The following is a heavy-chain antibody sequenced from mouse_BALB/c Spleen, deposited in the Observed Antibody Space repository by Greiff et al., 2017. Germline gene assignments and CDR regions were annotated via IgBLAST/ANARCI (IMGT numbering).Heavy chain of an antibody. CDR2: IWSGGST. Sequence: QVQLKESGPGLVQPSQSLSITCTVSGFSLTSYGVHWVRQSPGKGLEWLGVIWSGGSTDYNAAFISRLSISKDNSKSQVFFKMNSLQANDTAIYYCATSYYGNFWYFDVWGAGTTVTVSS. V-gene: IGHV2-2*02. J-gene: IGHJ1*01. D-gene: IGHD2-10*01. CDR3: ATSYYGNFWYFDV. CDR1: GFSLTSYG.